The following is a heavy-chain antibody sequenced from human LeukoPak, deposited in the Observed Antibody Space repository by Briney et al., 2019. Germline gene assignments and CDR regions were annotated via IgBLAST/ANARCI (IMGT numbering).Heavy chain of an antibody. CDR3: ARGRAVQPRGYFDS. V-gene: IGHV3-72*01. D-gene: IGHD2-2*01. CDR1: GFIFSDHY. CDR2: STDRPNGYTT. Sequence: GGSLRLSCVGSGFIFSDHYMDWVRQAPGRGLEWVGRSTDRPNGYTTEYAASVKGRFTISRDVSKNSLYLQMDSLTTEDTAVYYCARGRAVQPRGYFDSWGQGTLVTVSS. J-gene: IGHJ4*02.